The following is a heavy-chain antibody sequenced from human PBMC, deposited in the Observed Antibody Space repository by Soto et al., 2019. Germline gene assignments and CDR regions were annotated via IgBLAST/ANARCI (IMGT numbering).Heavy chain of an antibody. J-gene: IGHJ6*02. CDR3: ARGRYGPYCYDSRSYGMDV. CDR1: GGSFSGYY. CDR2: INHSGST. D-gene: IGHD3-22*01. Sequence: SETLSLTCAGYGGSFSGYYWSGIRQPPGKGLEWIGEINHSGSTNYNPSLKSRVTISVDTSKNPFSLKLSSVTAADTAVYYCARGRYGPYCYDSRSYGMDVSGQGSTVTGSS. V-gene: IGHV4-34*01.